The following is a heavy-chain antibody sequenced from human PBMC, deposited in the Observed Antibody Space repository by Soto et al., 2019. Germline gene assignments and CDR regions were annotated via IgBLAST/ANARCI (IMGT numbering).Heavy chain of an antibody. J-gene: IGHJ4*02. Sequence: QVHLVQSGAEVRKPGASVKVSCKGSGYTFTSYGIAWVRQAPGQGLEWMGWISAHNDNTNYAQKVQGRVTVTRDTSTSTAYMELRNLRSDDTAVYYSARGRYGDYWGQGALVIVSS. CDR3: ARGRYGDY. CDR1: GYTFTSYG. V-gene: IGHV1-18*01. D-gene: IGHD1-1*01. CDR2: ISAHNDNT.